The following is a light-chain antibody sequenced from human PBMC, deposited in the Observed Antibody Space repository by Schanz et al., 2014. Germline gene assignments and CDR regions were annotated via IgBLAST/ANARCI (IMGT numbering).Light chain of an antibody. V-gene: IGLV2-11*01. J-gene: IGLJ2*01. CDR1: SSDVGGYNY. CDR3: CSYSHSRTFVL. CDR2: DVS. Sequence: QSALTQPRSVSGSPGQSVTISCTGTSSDVGGYNYVSWYQQHPGKAPKLMIYDVSKRPSGISDRFSGSRSANTASLTISGLQAEDEATYYCCSYSHSRTFVLFGGGTKLTVL.